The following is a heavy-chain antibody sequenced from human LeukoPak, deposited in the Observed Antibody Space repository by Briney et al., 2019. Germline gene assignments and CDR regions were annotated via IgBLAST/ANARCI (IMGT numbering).Heavy chain of an antibody. CDR2: IIQDGGGT. J-gene: IGHJ4*02. D-gene: IGHD7-27*01. V-gene: IGHV3-7*01. CDR1: GFSFGTHW. Sequence: GGSLRLSCAASGFSFGTHWMAWVRQPPGKGLEWVANIIQDGGGTYYVDSVRGRFTISRDNAKSSLYLQMNNLRGEDTAVYYCARDSGDRPQAVGYFFDYWGQGSLVTVSS. CDR3: ARDSGDRPQAVGYFFDY.